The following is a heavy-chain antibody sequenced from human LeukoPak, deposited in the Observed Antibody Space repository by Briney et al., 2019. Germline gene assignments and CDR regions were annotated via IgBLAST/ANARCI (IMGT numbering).Heavy chain of an antibody. V-gene: IGHV3-13*01. CDR2: IGTAGDT. J-gene: IGHJ4*02. Sequence: GGSLRLSCAASGFTFSNYDMHWVRQATGKGLEWVSAIGTAGDTYYPGSVKGRFTISRENAKNSLYLQMNSLRAGDTAVYYCARVAGTVTGGYYFDYWGQGTLVTVSS. CDR3: ARVAGTVTGGYYFDY. D-gene: IGHD4-11*01. CDR1: GFTFSNYD.